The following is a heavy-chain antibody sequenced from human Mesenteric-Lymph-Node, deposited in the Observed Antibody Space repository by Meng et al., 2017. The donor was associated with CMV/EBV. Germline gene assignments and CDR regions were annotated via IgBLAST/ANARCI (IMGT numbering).Heavy chain of an antibody. CDR2: ISGSGGST. CDR1: GFTFSSCA. Sequence: GGSLRLSCAASGFTFSSCAMSWVRQAPGKGLEWVSAISGSGGSTYYADSVKGRFTISRDNPKNTLYLQMNSLRAEDTAVYYCAKEGGAYVETTHFDYWGQGTLVTVSS. D-gene: IGHD5-24*01. CDR3: AKEGGAYVETTHFDY. J-gene: IGHJ4*02. V-gene: IGHV3-23*01.